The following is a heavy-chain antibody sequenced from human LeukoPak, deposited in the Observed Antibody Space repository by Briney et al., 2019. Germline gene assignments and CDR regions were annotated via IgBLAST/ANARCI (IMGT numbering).Heavy chain of an antibody. D-gene: IGHD6-19*01. Sequence: GGSLRLSCAASGFSFDDYDMAWLRQAPGKGLEWVSDIDWKGRPTSYADSVKGRFTISRDNAKKSLYLQMDSLRAEDTALYHCAREVYRIGVGGFDPWGQGTLVTVSS. J-gene: IGHJ5*02. CDR1: GFSFDDYD. CDR2: IDWKGRPT. V-gene: IGHV3-20*01. CDR3: AREVYRIGVGGFDP.